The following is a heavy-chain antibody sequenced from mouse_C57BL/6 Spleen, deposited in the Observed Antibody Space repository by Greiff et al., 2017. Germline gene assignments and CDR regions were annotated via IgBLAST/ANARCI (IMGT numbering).Heavy chain of an antibody. CDR2: ISSGGSYT. Sequence: DVQLVESGGDLVKPGGSLKLSCAASGFTFSSYGMSWVRQTPDKRLEWVATISSGGSYTYYPDSVKGRFTLSRDNAKNTLYLQLSSLKSEDTAIYYCASGDTTGFPYFDYWGQGTTLSVSS. CDR1: GFTFSSYG. V-gene: IGHV5-6*01. CDR3: ASGDTTGFPYFDY. J-gene: IGHJ2*01. D-gene: IGHD1-1*01.